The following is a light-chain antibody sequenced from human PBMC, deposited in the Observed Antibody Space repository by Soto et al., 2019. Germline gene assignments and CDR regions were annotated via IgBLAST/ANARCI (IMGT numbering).Light chain of an antibody. CDR2: DNS. Sequence: QSVLTQPPSVSAAPGQKVTISCSGSSSNIGVKSVSWYQQLPRTAPKLLIYDNSERPSGIPDRFSASKSGTSATLGITGLQTGDEADYYCGTWDDSLSAVDFGRGTQLTVL. J-gene: IGLJ2*01. CDR1: SSNIGVKS. V-gene: IGLV1-51*01. CDR3: GTWDDSLSAVD.